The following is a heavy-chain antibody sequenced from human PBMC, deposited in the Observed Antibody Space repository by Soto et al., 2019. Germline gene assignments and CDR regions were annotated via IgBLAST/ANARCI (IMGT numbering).Heavy chain of an antibody. CDR2: IRSKANSYAT. CDR3: TRLGASDPLD. J-gene: IGHJ6*02. CDR1: GFTFSGSA. V-gene: IGHV3-73*01. Sequence: PGGSLRLSCAASGFTFSGSAMHWVRQASGKGLEWVGRIRSKANSYATAYAASVKGRFTISRDDSKNTAYLQMNSLKTEDTAVYYCTRLGASDPLDWGQGTTVTVSS.